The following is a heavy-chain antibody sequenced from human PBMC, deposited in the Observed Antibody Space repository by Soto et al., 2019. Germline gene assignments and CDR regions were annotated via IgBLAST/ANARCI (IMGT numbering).Heavy chain of an antibody. V-gene: IGHV4-61*01. CDR3: ASDYSSSSSFDY. CDR2: IYYSGST. CDR1: GGSVSSGSYY. J-gene: IGHJ4*02. D-gene: IGHD6-19*01. Sequence: SETLSLTCFVSGGSVSSGSYYWSWIRQPPGKGLEWIGYIYYSGSTNYNPSLKSRVTISVDTSKNQFSLKLSSVTAADTAVYYCASDYSSSSSFDYWGQGTLGIVSS.